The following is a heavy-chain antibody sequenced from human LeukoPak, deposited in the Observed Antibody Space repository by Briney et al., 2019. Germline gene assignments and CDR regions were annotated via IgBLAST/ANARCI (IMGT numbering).Heavy chain of an antibody. Sequence: GASVKVSCKASGGTFSSYAISWVRQAPGQGLEWMGGIIPIFGTANYAQKFQGRVTITADESTSTAYMELSSLRSEDTAVYYCARGAVPAAIYNWSDPWGQGTLVTVSS. D-gene: IGHD2-2*01. V-gene: IGHV1-69*13. J-gene: IGHJ5*02. CDR3: ARGAVPAAIYNWSDP. CDR1: GGTFSSYA. CDR2: IIPIFGTA.